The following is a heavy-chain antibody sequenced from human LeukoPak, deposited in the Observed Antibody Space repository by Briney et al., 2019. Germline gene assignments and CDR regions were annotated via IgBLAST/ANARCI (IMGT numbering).Heavy chain of an antibody. V-gene: IGHV3-53*01. CDR2: VYSGGST. CDR3: AKDRSCINDACHGDFDY. Sequence: PGGSLRLSCAASGFTVSNNYMSWVRQAPGKGLEWVSVVYSGGSTFYADSVKGRFTISRDNSKNTLYLHMNSLRAEDTAVYYCAKDRSCINDACHGDFDYWGQGTLVTVSS. D-gene: IGHD2-8*01. CDR1: GFTVSNNY. J-gene: IGHJ4*02.